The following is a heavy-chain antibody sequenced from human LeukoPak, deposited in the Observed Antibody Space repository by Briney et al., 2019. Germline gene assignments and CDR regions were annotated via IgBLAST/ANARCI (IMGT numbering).Heavy chain of an antibody. D-gene: IGHD6-13*01. V-gene: IGHV3-30-3*01. Sequence: GGSLRLSCAASGFTFSNYAIHWVRQAPGKGLEWAALISKDGTNRYYPDSVKGRFTISRDNSKNTLYLQMNSLRAEDSAVYYCAILGYSSSVFDCWGQGTLVTVSS. J-gene: IGHJ4*02. CDR3: AILGYSSSVFDC. CDR2: ISKDGTNR. CDR1: GFTFSNYA.